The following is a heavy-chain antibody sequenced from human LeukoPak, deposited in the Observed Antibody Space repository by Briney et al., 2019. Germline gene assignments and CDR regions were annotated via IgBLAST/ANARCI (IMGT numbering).Heavy chain of an antibody. V-gene: IGHV5-51*01. CDR1: GYSFTSYW. J-gene: IGHJ5*02. D-gene: IGHD5-24*01. CDR2: IYPGDSDT. CDR3: ARGEEEMATMPHNWFDP. Sequence: GESLKISCKGSGYSFTSYWIGWVRQMPGKGLEWMGIIYPGDSDTRYSPSFQGQVTISADKSISAAYLQWSSLKASDTAMYYCARGEEEMATMPHNWFDPWGQGTLVTVSS.